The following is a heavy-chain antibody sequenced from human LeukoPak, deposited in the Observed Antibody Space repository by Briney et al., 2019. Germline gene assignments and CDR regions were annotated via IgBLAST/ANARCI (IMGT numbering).Heavy chain of an antibody. J-gene: IGHJ6*02. CDR2: MNPNSGNT. CDR1: GYTFTSYD. CDR3: ARGRGSYAYFDGMDV. D-gene: IGHD5-18*01. V-gene: IGHV1-8*01. Sequence: GASVKVSCKASGYTFTSYDINWVRQATGQGLEWMGWMNPNSGNTGYAQKFQGRVTMTRNTSISTAYMELSSLRSEDTAECYCARGRGSYAYFDGMDVWGQGTTVTVSS.